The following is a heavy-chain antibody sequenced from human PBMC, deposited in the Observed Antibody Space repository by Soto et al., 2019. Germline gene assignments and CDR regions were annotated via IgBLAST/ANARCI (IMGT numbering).Heavy chain of an antibody. CDR3: ARSAYYDSSGYWY. Sequence: QVQLVESGGGVVQPGRSLRLSCAASGFTFSSYGMHWVRQAPGKGLEWVAVIWYDGSNKYYADSVKGRFTISRDNSKNTLYLQMNSLRADDTAVYYCARSAYYDSSGYWYWGQGTLVTVSS. CDR2: IWYDGSNK. CDR1: GFTFSSYG. J-gene: IGHJ4*02. D-gene: IGHD3-22*01. V-gene: IGHV3-33*01.